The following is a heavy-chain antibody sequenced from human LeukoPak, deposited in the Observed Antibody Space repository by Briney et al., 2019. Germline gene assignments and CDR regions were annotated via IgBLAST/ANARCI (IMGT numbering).Heavy chain of an antibody. CDR3: SAGLRGYFDY. CDR1: GFIFSTYG. V-gene: IGHV3-30*03. J-gene: IGHJ4*02. Sequence: GGSLRLSCAASGFIFSTYGMQWVRQAPGKGLEWVAVISYDGSNKHYTDSVKGRFTISRDNSKNTLYLQMNSLRAEDTAVYYCSAGLRGYFDYWGQGTLVTVSP. CDR2: ISYDGSNK. D-gene: IGHD2-21*02.